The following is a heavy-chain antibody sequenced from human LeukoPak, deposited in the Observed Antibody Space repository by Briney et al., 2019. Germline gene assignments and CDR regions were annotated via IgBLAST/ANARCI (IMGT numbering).Heavy chain of an antibody. CDR2: INYSGTSP. CDR3: AKGPGGSGSSSPYFDS. CDR1: GFTFSNYA. V-gene: IGHV3-23*01. Sequence: SGGSLRLSCAASGFTFSNYAMTWVRQAPGKGLEWVSGINYSGTSPYYADSVKGRFSVSRDNSKNTLYLQMDSLRVEDTAVYFCAKGPGGSGSSSPYFDSWGRGSLVTVSS. D-gene: IGHD6-13*01. J-gene: IGHJ4*02.